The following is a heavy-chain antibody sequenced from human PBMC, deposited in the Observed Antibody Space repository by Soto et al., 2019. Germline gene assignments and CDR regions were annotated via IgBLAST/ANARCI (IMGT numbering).Heavy chain of an antibody. Sequence: QVQLVQSGAEVKKPGSSVKLSCQASGDTFSSYAISWVRQAPGQGLEWMGGIIPIFGTANYAQKFQGRVTITADESTSTAYMEFSSLRAEDTAVYYCARDGSGYRSRASPMDVWGQGTTVTVSS. J-gene: IGHJ6*02. CDR1: GDTFSSYA. D-gene: IGHD3-22*01. CDR2: IIPIFGTA. V-gene: IGHV1-69*01. CDR3: ARDGSGYRSRASPMDV.